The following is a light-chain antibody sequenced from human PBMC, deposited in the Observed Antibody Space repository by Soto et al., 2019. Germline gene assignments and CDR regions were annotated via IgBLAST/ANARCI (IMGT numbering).Light chain of an antibody. CDR3: QQSYNTPHT. CDR1: QSISSY. V-gene: IGKV1-39*01. J-gene: IGKJ4*01. CDR2: AAS. Sequence: DIQMTQSPSSLSASVRDRVTITCRASQSISSYLNWYQQKPGKAPNLLIYAASSLQGGVPSRLSGSGSGTDFTLTISSLQPADFATYYCQQSYNTPHTFGGGTKVEIK.